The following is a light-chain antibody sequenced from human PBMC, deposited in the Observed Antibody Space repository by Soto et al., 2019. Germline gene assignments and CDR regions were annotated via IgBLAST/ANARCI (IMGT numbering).Light chain of an antibody. J-gene: IGLJ2*01. Sequence: QSALTQPASLSGSPGQSITISCTGTTSDVGSYNLVSWFQQHPGKAPKLMIYEVTKRASGVSNRFSGSKSGNTASLTISGLQAGDEADYYCCSYARTTTFLFGGGTKLTVL. CDR1: TSDVGSYNL. CDR3: CSYARTTTFL. CDR2: EVT. V-gene: IGLV2-23*02.